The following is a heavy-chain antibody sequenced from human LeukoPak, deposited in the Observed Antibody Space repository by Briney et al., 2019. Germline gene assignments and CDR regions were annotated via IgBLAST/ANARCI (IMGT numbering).Heavy chain of an antibody. CDR2: IYHSGST. J-gene: IGHJ5*02. CDR1: GGSISSGGYS. CDR3: ARSYYDFWSGYSNWFDP. V-gene: IGHV4-30-2*01. Sequence: PSQTLSLTCAVSGGSISSGGYSWSWIWQPPGKGLEWIGYIYHSGSTYYNPSLKSRVTISVDRSKNQFSLKLSSVTAADTAVYYCARSYYDFWSGYSNWFDPWGQGTLVTVSS. D-gene: IGHD3-3*01.